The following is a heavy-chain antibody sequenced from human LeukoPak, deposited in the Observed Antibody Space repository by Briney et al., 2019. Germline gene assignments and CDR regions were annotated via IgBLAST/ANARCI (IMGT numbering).Heavy chain of an antibody. V-gene: IGHV3-33*01. CDR3: ARGQEYYYDSSAYSNFDY. J-gene: IGHJ4*02. CDR1: GFTFNNYG. Sequence: GGSLRLSCAASGFTFNNYGMHWVRQAPGKGLEWVAAIWYDGSNKYYADSVKGRFTLSRDNAKNTLYLQMNSLRAEDTALYYCARGQEYYYDSSAYSNFDYWGQGTLVTVSS. D-gene: IGHD3-22*01. CDR2: IWYDGSNK.